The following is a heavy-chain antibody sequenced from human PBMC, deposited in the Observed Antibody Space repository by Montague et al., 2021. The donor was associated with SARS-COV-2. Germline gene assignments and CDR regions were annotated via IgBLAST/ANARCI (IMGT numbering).Heavy chain of an antibody. J-gene: IGHJ6*02. D-gene: IGHD3-10*01. CDR1: GFTFSSYA. CDR2: TSYDGSNK. CDR3: ARAGSGSYRYGMDV. V-gene: IGHV3-30*04. Sequence: SLRLSCAASGFTFSSYAMHWVRQAPGKGLEWVALTSYDGSNKYYVDSVKGRSTISRDNSKNTLYVQMNSLRAEDTAMYYCARAGSGSYRYGMDVWGQGTTVTVSS.